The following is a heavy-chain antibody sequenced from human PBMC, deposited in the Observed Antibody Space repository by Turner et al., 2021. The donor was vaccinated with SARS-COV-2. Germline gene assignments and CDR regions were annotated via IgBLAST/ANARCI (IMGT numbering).Heavy chain of an antibody. CDR2: VNPNSGCT. Sequence: QEQRVQFGVEGKKPGASLKVSCQASGYPFTGYYMHCVRQAPGQGLGWKGWVNPNSGCTNDAQKFQGKVTMTRDTAISTANMELGRLRSDDPAVYYCASDIAVISMWEPKYDFDFWGQGTMVTVSS. CDR1: GYPFTGYY. CDR3: ASDIAVISMWEPKYDFDF. J-gene: IGHJ4*02. D-gene: IGHD1-26*01. V-gene: IGHV1-2*02.